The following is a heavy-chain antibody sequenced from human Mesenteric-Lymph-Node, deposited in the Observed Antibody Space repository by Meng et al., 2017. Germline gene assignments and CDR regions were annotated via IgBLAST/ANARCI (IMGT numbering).Heavy chain of an antibody. V-gene: IGHV3-23*01. CDR2: VSGGGLGT. J-gene: IGHJ6*02. Sequence: GESLKISCAASGFTFSSYAMSWVRQTPGKGLEWVSTVSGGGLGTYYTDSVKGRFTVSRDNSKNTLFLQMNSLRVEDTAVYYCAKDKSISDDYYYYGMDVWGQGTTVTVSS. D-gene: IGHD6-6*01. CDR3: AKDKSISDDYYYYGMDV. CDR1: GFTFSSYA.